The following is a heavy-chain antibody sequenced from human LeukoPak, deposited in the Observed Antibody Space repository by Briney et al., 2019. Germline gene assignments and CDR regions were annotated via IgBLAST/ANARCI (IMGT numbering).Heavy chain of an antibody. J-gene: IGHJ4*02. Sequence: SETLSPTCAVSGYSISSGYYWGWIRQPPRKELEGIGGSYHSGSTVYIPSLQRRVTISLDTPKTPFSLRLNSVTAADTAVYYCARNISLGRATTMVTVFDYWGQATLVTVSS. D-gene: IGHD5-18*01. V-gene: IGHV4-38-2*01. CDR2: SYHSGST. CDR1: GYSISSGYY. CDR3: ARNISLGRATTMVTVFDY.